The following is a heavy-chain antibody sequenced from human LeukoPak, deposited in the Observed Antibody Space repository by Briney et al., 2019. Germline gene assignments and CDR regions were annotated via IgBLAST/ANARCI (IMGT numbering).Heavy chain of an antibody. CDR3: ARGRNRGIAAAGTGYYHYMDV. Sequence: GASVKVSCKASGYTFTSYAMHWVRQAPGQRLEWMGWINAGNGNTKYSQEFQGRVTITRDTSASTAYVELSSLRSEDMAVYYCARGRNRGIAAAGTGYYHYMDVWGKGTTVTVSS. CDR2: INAGNGNT. V-gene: IGHV1-3*03. J-gene: IGHJ6*03. CDR1: GYTFTSYA. D-gene: IGHD6-13*01.